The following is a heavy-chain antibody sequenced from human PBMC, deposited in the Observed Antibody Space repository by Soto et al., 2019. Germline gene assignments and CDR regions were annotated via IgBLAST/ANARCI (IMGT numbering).Heavy chain of an antibody. J-gene: IGHJ6*02. CDR3: ARSTVRRQALMYDFGLDV. Sequence: QVQLEESGGGLVEPGGSLRLSCAASGFRVSDNYMTWIRQAPGKGLEWVSYISSSGGYTNSADSVKGRFTISKDNARKSLSLQMHSRSCDDTTVYFSARSTVRRQALMYDFGLDVLGQGTTVTVSS. V-gene: IGHV3-11*06. D-gene: IGHD3-16*01. CDR1: GFRVSDNY. CDR2: ISSSGGYT.